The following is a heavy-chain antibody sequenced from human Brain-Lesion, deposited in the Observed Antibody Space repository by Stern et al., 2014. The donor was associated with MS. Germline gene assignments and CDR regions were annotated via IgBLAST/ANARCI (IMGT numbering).Heavy chain of an antibody. CDR3: ARHDSVPRPSQLYSARDRGPGYFDY. J-gene: IGHJ4*02. Sequence: QVQLQQSGPGLVKPSETLSLTCTVSGGSISSSTYYWAWIRQPPGKGLEWIGNIYYSGFTYYNPSLKSRVTISVDMSKDPFSLKLSSVTAVDTAIYYCARHDSVPRPSQLYSARDRGPGYFDYWGQGTLVTVSS. CDR2: IYYSGFT. V-gene: IGHV4-39*01. CDR1: GGSISSSTYY. D-gene: IGHD1-26*01.